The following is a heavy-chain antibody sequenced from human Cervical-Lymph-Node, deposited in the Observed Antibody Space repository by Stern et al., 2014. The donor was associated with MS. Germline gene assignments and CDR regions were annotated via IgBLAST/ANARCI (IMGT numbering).Heavy chain of an antibody. CDR3: ARGRKYDLLYEDYYYYGMDL. CDR2: IYPGGSDT. J-gene: IGHJ6*02. Sequence: VQLVQSGAEVKKPGESLKISCKGSGYRFTTYWIGWVRQMPGKGLEWMGIIYPGGSDTRYNPSFEGQVTLSADMAISTAYLQWSSLKASDTAMYYCARGRKYDLLYEDYYYYGMDLWGQGTSVTVSS. CDR1: GYRFTTYW. V-gene: IGHV5-51*01. D-gene: IGHD2-2*02.